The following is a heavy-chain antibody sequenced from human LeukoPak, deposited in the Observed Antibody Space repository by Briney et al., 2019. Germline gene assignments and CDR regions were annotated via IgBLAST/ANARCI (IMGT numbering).Heavy chain of an antibody. J-gene: IGHJ4*02. CDR1: GFSLSTSGVG. V-gene: IGHV2-5*02. D-gene: IGHD7-27*01. CDR3: AHRRDWGSDFDY. CDR2: IYWDDDK. Sequence: SGPTLVNPTQTLTLTCTFSGFSLSTSGVGVGWIRQPPGKALEWLALIYWDDDKHYSPSLKSSITITKDTSKNQVVLTITNMDPVDTATYYCAHRRDWGSDFDYWGQGTLVTVSS.